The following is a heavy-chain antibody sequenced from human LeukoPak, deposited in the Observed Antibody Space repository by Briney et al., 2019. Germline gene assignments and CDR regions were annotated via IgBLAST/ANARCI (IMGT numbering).Heavy chain of an antibody. D-gene: IGHD1-7*01. CDR3: ARARRDSITGTTYYFAY. Sequence: ASVKVSCKASGYTFTSYGISWVRQAPGQGLEWMGWISAYNGNTNYAQKLQGRVTMTTDTSTSTAYMELRSLRSDDTAVYYCARARRDSITGTTYYFAYWGQGTLVTVSS. CDR1: GYTFTSYG. CDR2: ISAYNGNT. J-gene: IGHJ4*02. V-gene: IGHV1-18*01.